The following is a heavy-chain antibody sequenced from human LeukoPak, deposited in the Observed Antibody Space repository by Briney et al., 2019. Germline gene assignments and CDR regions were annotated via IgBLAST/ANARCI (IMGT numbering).Heavy chain of an antibody. D-gene: IGHD2-15*01. Sequence: SETLSLTCAVYGGSFSGYYWSWIRQPPGKGLEWIGEINHSGSTNYNPSLKSRVTISVDRSKNQFSLKLSSVTAADTAVYYCARGVGGYCSGGSCYSGPNWFDPWGQGTLVTVSS. J-gene: IGHJ5*02. CDR1: GGSFSGYY. V-gene: IGHV4-34*01. CDR2: INHSGST. CDR3: ARGVGGYCSGGSCYSGPNWFDP.